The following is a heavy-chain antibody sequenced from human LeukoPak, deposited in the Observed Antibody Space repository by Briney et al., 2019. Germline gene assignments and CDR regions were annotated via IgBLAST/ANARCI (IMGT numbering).Heavy chain of an antibody. Sequence: PSQTLSLTCTVSGGSISSGSYYWSWIRQPAGKGLEWIGRIYTSGSTNYNPSLKSRVTISVDTSKNQFSLKLSSVTAADTAVYYCASQYSSGWDDAFDIWGQGTMVTVSS. D-gene: IGHD6-19*01. CDR2: IYTSGST. CDR3: ASQYSSGWDDAFDI. V-gene: IGHV4-61*02. J-gene: IGHJ3*02. CDR1: GGSISSGSYY.